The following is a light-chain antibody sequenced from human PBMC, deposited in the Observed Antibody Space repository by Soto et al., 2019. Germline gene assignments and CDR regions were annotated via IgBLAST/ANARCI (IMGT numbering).Light chain of an antibody. CDR3: QSYDSSLSGVV. CDR2: GNS. V-gene: IGLV1-40*01. J-gene: IGLJ2*01. CDR1: SSNIGAGYD. Sequence: QSVLTQPPSVCGAPGQRGTISCTGRSSNIGAGYDVHWYQQLPGTAPKLLIYGNSNRPSGVPDRFSGSKSGTSASLAITGLQAEDEADYYCQSYDSSLSGVVFGGGTKVTVL.